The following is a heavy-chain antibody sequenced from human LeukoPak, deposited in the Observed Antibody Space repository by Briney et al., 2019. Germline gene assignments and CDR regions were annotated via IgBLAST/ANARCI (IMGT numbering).Heavy chain of an antibody. J-gene: IGHJ4*02. D-gene: IGHD2/OR15-2a*01. CDR3: ARHIGILGKWGFDY. CDR1: GASITSNW. CDR2: IHHSASP. V-gene: IGHV4-4*02. Sequence: SQTLSLTCAVSGASITSNWWSWVRQSPGKGLEWIGEIHHSASPNYNTSLKSRVTLSLDKSQNQFSLKVTSVTAADTAVYYCARHIGILGKWGFDYWGQGTLVTVSS.